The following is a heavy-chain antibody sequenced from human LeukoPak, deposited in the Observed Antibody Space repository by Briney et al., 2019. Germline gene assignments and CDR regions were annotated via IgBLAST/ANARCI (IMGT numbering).Heavy chain of an antibody. CDR1: GXTFSSFA. D-gene: IGHD1-26*01. Sequence: GGSLRLSCAASGXTFSSFAMTWVRQAPGKGLEWVSALSGSGASTYYADSVKGRFTISRDNSKNTLYLQMNSLRAEDTAVYYCAKGRGSPYYFEYWGQGTLVTVSS. J-gene: IGHJ4*02. V-gene: IGHV3-23*01. CDR2: LSGSGAST. CDR3: AKGRGSPYYFEY.